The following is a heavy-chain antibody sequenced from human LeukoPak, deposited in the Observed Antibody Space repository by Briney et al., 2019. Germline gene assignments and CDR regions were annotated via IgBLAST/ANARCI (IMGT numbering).Heavy chain of an antibody. D-gene: IGHD3-16*02. CDR3: GRYRQTFYDFVGGNYRFYVDY. CDR1: SGSISNFH. V-gene: IGHV4-4*07. CDR2: IITSGST. Sequence: SETLSLTCRDSSGSISNFHWSWIRQPAGKGMEWIASIITSGSTNYNPSPTSRLTMSVDTSKNQFSLKRSSVTAEDTAVYYCGRYRQTFYDFVGGNYRFYVDYWGQGTLVTVSS. J-gene: IGHJ4*02.